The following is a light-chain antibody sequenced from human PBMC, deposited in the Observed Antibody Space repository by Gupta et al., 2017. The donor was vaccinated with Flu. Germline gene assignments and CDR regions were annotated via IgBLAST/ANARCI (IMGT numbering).Light chain of an antibody. V-gene: IGKV1-33*01. J-gene: IGKJ2*01. CDR1: QDISNY. Sequence: DIQMTQSPSSLSASVGDRVTITCQASQDISNYLNWYQQKTGKAPKLLIYDASNLETGVPSRCSRSGSGTDFTITISSLQPDDVATYYYQQYDNLPPFTFGQGTKVEIK. CDR3: QQYDNLPPFT. CDR2: DAS.